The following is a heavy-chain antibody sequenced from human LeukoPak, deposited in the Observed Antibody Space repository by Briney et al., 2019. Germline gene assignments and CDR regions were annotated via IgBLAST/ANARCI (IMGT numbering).Heavy chain of an antibody. CDR3: VKPGSGSYYNPGYFDY. CDR2: ISGNGGGT. CDR1: GFTFSSYA. J-gene: IGHJ4*02. D-gene: IGHD3-10*01. V-gene: IGHV3-64D*06. Sequence: GSLRLSCSASGFTFSSYAMHWVRQAPGKGLEYVSVISGNGGGTYYADSVKGRFTISRDNSKNTLYLQMTSLRAEDTAVYYCVKPGSGSYYNPGYFDYWGQGTLVTVSS.